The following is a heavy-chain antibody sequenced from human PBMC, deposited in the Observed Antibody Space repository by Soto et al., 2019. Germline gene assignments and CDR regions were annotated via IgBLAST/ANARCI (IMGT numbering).Heavy chain of an antibody. D-gene: IGHD5-12*01. CDR1: GYSFTRYW. CDR3: ARHIVATIFLRSNWYYYMYV. Sequence: GDSLKISWKGSGYSFTRYWIGWVRLMPGKGLEWMGIIYPGDSDTRYSPSFQGQVTISADKSISTAYLQWSSLKASDTAMYYCARHIVATIFLRSNWYYYMYVWCKGTTVTVS. V-gene: IGHV5-51*01. CDR2: IYPGDSDT. J-gene: IGHJ6*03.